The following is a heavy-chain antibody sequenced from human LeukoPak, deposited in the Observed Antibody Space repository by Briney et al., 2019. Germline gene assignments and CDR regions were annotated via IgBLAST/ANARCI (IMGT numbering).Heavy chain of an antibody. CDR1: GGSISSGGYY. J-gene: IGHJ5*02. V-gene: IGHV4-31*03. CDR3: ARVEGYSSSWWRPFDP. D-gene: IGHD6-13*01. CDR2: IYYSGGT. Sequence: SETLSLTCTVSGGSISSGGYYWSWIRQHPGKGLEWIGYIYYSGGTYYNPSLKSRVTISVDTSKNQFSLKLSSVTAADTAVYYCARVEGYSSSWWRPFDPWGQGTLVTVFS.